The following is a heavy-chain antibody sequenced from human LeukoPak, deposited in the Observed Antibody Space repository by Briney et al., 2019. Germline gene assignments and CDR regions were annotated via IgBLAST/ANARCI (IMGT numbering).Heavy chain of an antibody. Sequence: ASVKVSCKASGYTFTSYYMHRVRQALGQGLEWMGIINPSGGSTSYAQKFQGRVTMTRDTSTSTVYMELSSLRSEDTAVYYCARDPYYYDSSGYYDYWGQGTLVTVSS. V-gene: IGHV1-46*01. CDR1: GYTFTSYY. CDR2: INPSGGST. J-gene: IGHJ4*02. CDR3: ARDPYYYDSSGYYDY. D-gene: IGHD3-22*01.